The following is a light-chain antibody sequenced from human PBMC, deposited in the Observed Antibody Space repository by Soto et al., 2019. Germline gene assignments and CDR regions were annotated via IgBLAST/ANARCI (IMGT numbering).Light chain of an antibody. CDR2: DVS. V-gene: IGLV2-18*02. CDR3: CSYTNDTTYV. Sequence: QSALTQPPSVSGSPGQSLTISCSGTSSDIGLYNRVSWYQQSPGTAPKLMIYDVSNRPSGVPDRFSVSRSGNTASLTISGLQPEDEADYYCCSYTNDTTYVFGTETKVTVL. J-gene: IGLJ1*01. CDR1: SSDIGLYNR.